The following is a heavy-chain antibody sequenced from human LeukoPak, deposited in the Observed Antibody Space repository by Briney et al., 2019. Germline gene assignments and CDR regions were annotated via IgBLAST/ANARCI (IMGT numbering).Heavy chain of an antibody. V-gene: IGHV1-2*02. CDR2: INSYNGGT. D-gene: IGHD1-26*01. J-gene: IGHJ3*01. CDR1: GYSFTGYY. Sequence: ASVKVSCKASGYSFTGYYLHWVRQAPGRGLEWMGWINSYNGGTDYAQKFQGRVTMTRDTSISTTYMELSRVTSDDTAVYFCARVYSAGFFDLWGQGTVVTVSS. CDR3: ARVYSAGFFDL.